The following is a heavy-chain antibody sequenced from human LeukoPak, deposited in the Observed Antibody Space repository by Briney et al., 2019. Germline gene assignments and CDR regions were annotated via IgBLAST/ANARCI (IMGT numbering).Heavy chain of an antibody. J-gene: IGHJ4*02. Sequence: GGSLRLSCAASGFTVSSNYMSWVGQAPGKGLEWVSVIYSGGSTYYADSVKGRFTISRDNSKNTQYLQMNSLRAEDTAVYYCARDRWVGGYDYFDYWGQGTLVTVSS. CDR2: IYSGGST. CDR1: GFTVSSNY. CDR3: ARDRWVGGYDYFDY. V-gene: IGHV3-66*01. D-gene: IGHD5-12*01.